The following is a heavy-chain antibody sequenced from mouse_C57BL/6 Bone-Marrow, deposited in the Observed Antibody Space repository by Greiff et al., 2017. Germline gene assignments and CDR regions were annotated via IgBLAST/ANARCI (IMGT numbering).Heavy chain of an antibody. CDR3: ARGDLLWLRQGVDY. D-gene: IGHD2-2*01. CDR1: GYTFTSYG. Sequence: VQLQQSGAELARPGASVKLSCKASGYTFTSYGISWVKQRTGQGLEWIGEIYPRSGNTYYNEKFKGKATLTADTSSSTAYMELRSLTSEDSAVYFCARGDLLWLRQGVDYWGQGTTLTVSS. J-gene: IGHJ2*01. CDR2: IYPRSGNT. V-gene: IGHV1-81*01.